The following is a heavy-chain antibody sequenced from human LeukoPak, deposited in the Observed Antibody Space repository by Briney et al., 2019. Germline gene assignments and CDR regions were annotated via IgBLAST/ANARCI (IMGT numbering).Heavy chain of an antibody. CDR1: GGSINNHY. CDR2: IYYSGST. CDR3: ARGVTSYYYYYMDV. J-gene: IGHJ6*03. Sequence: SETLSLTCTVSGGSINNHYWSWIRQPPEKGLEWIGYIYYSGSTNYNPSLKSRVTISVDTSKNQFSLKLSSVTAADTAVYYCARGVTSYYYYYMDVWGKGTTVTVSS. V-gene: IGHV4-59*11.